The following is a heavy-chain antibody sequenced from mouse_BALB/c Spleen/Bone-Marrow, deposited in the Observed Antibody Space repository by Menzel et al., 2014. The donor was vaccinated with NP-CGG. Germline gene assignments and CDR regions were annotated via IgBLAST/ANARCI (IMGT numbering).Heavy chain of an antibody. D-gene: IGHD1-1*01. V-gene: IGHV3-1*02. Sequence: EVQGVESGPDLVKSSQSLSLTRTVTGYSITSGYNWHWIRQFPGNKLEWMGYIHYSGYTNYNPSLKSRISITRDTSKNQFFLQLNSVTTEDTATYSCARGRYYGSSYFDYRGQGTPLAVSS. J-gene: IGHJ2*01. CDR1: GYSITSGYN. CDR2: IHYSGYT. CDR3: ARGRYYGSSYFDY.